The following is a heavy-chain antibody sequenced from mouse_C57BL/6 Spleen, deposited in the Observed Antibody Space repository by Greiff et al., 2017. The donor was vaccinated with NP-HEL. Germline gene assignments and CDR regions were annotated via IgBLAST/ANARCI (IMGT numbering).Heavy chain of an antibody. J-gene: IGHJ1*03. Sequence: VQLQQSGAELVKPGASVKMSWKASGYTFTTYPIEWMKQNHGKSLEWIGNFHPYNDDTKYNEKFKGKATLTVEKSSSTVYLELSRLTSDDSAVYYCARGYYGSRLYWYFDVWGTGTTVTVSS. D-gene: IGHD1-1*01. CDR2: FHPYNDDT. V-gene: IGHV1-47*01. CDR3: ARGYYGSRLYWYFDV. CDR1: GYTFTTYP.